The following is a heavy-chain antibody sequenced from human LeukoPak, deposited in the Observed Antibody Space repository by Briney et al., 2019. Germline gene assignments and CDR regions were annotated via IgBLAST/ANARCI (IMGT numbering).Heavy chain of an antibody. J-gene: IGHJ6*03. CDR1: GFTFSSYA. CDR3: AYSSGYYGAYYYYYMDV. D-gene: IGHD3-22*01. Sequence: GGSLRPSCAASGFTFSSYAMSWVRQAPGKGLEWVSAISGSGGSTYYADSVKGRFTISRDNSKNTLYLQMNSLRAEDTAVYYCAYSSGYYGAYYYYYMDVWGKGTTVTVSS. V-gene: IGHV3-23*01. CDR2: ISGSGGST.